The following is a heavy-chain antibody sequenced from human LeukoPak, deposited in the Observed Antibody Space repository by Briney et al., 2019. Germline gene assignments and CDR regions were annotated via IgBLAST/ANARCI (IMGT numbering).Heavy chain of an antibody. V-gene: IGHV3-23*01. CDR2: ISASGGNS. CDR1: GITFSDSA. J-gene: IGHJ4*02. D-gene: IGHD1-26*01. Sequence: GGSLRLSCEASGITFSDSAMSWVRQASGRGLEWVSLISASGGNSYYADSVKGRFTVSRDSSKNTLHLQMNSLRAEDTAVYYCARDIELSCWGQGTLVTVSS. CDR3: ARDIELSC.